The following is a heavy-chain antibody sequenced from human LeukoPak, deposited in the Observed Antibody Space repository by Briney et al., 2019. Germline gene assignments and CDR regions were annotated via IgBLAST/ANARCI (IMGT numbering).Heavy chain of an antibody. Sequence: GGSLRLSRAASGFTFSSYDLHWVRQATGKGLEWVSAIGTAGDPYYPGSVKGRFTISREYAKNSLYLQMNSLRAGDTAVYYCARASPPDSSSWYSSSYYYYYGMDVWGQGNTLTVSS. V-gene: IGHV3-13*05. J-gene: IGHJ6*01. CDR3: ARASPPDSSSWYSSSYYYYYGMDV. CDR1: GFTFSSYD. D-gene: IGHD6-13*01. CDR2: IGTAGDP.